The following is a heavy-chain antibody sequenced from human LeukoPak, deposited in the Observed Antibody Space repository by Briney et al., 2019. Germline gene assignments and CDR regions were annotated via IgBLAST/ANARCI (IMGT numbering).Heavy chain of an antibody. V-gene: IGHV3-7*03. CDR2: IKQDGSEK. CDR1: GFTFSSYW. D-gene: IGHD3-10*01. Sequence: GGSLRLSCAASGFTFSSYWMSWVRQAPGEGLEWVANIKQDGSEKYYVDSVKGRFTISRDNAKNSLYLQMNSLRAEDTAVYYCAREGSYYYGSGSYSNYYYYGMDVWGKGTTVTVSS. CDR3: AREGSYYYGSGSYSNYYYYGMDV. J-gene: IGHJ6*04.